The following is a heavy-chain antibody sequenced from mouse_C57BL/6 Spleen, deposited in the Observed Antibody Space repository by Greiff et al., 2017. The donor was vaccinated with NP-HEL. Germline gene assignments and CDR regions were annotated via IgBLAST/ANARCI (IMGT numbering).Heavy chain of an antibody. CDR2: IYPGDGDT. Sequence: QVQLKESGPELVKPGASVKISCKASGYAFSSSWMNWVKQRPGKGLEWIGRIYPGDGDTNYNGKFKGKATLTADKSSSTAYMQLSSLTSEDSAVYFCAKVGPFYAMDYWGQGTSVTVSS. CDR3: AKVGPFYAMDY. D-gene: IGHD4-1*01. J-gene: IGHJ4*01. CDR1: GYAFSSSW. V-gene: IGHV1-82*01.